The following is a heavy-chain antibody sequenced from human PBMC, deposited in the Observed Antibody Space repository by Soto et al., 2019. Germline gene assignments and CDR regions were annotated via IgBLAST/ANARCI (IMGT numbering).Heavy chain of an antibody. V-gene: IGHV1-2*04. CDR1: GYTFTGYY. Sequence: QVQLVQSGAEVKKPGASVKVSCKASGYTFTGYYMHWVRQAPGQGLEWMGWINPNSGGTNYAQKFQGWVTMTRDTSISTAYMELSRLRSDDTAVYYCASESDLDSSGYTFDYWGQGTLVTVSS. J-gene: IGHJ4*02. CDR2: INPNSGGT. CDR3: ASESDLDSSGYTFDY. D-gene: IGHD3-22*01.